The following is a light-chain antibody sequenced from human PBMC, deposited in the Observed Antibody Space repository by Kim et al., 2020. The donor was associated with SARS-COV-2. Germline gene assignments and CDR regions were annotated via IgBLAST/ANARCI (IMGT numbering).Light chain of an antibody. CDR2: YDS. CDR3: QVWDSSSDQQV. Sequence: SYELTQPPSVSVAPGKTARITCGGNNIGSKSVHWYQQKPGQAPVLVIYYDSDRPSGIPERFSGSNSGNTATLTISRVEAGDEADYYCQVWDSSSDQQVFGGATKLTVL. CDR1: NIGSKS. J-gene: IGLJ3*02. V-gene: IGLV3-21*04.